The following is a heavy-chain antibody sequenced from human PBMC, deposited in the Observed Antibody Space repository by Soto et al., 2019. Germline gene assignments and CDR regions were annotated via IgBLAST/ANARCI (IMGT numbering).Heavy chain of an antibody. J-gene: IGHJ4*02. CDR1: GGTISSYA. CDR3: ARGLTVAGTRDYYVDY. V-gene: IGHV1-69*13. Sequence: SVTVSCKASGGTISSYAVSWVRQAPGQGLEWMGGIIPIFGTANYAQKFQGRVTITADESTSTAYMELSSLRSEDTAVYYCARGLTVAGTRDYYVDYWGQGTLVTVSS. D-gene: IGHD6-19*01. CDR2: IIPIFGTA.